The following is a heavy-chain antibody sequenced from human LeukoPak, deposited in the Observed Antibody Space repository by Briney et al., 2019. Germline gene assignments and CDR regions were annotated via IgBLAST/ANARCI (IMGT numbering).Heavy chain of an antibody. Sequence: ASVKVSCKASGYTFTSFDINWVRQASGQGLEWMGGMNPNSGNTDYAQKFQGRVTVTRNTSKSTAYMELSSLRSEDTAVYYCALLFRGRIAVAGNHWGQGTLVTVSS. V-gene: IGHV1-8*01. CDR3: ALLFRGRIAVAGNH. D-gene: IGHD6-19*01. CDR1: GYTFTSFD. CDR2: MNPNSGNT. J-gene: IGHJ5*02.